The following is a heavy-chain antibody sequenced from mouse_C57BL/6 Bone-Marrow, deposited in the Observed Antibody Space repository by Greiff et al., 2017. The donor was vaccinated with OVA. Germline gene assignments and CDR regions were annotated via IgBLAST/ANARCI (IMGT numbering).Heavy chain of an antibody. CDR1: GYTFTDYE. J-gene: IGHJ3*01. D-gene: IGHD1-1*01. V-gene: IGHV1-15*01. Sequence: VKLMESGAELVRPGASVTLSCKASGYTFTDYEMHWVKQTPVHGLEWIGAIDPETGGTAYNQKFKGKAILTADKSSSTAYMELRSLTSEDSAVYYCTRGNYEAWFAYWGQGTLVTVSA. CDR2: IDPETGGT. CDR3: TRGNYEAWFAY.